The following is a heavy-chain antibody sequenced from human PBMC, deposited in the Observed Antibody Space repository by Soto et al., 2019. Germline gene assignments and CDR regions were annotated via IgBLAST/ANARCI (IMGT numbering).Heavy chain of an antibody. CDR1: GYTFTHYY. J-gene: IGHJ4*02. CDR3: ATSVNSAMAFDY. D-gene: IGHD5-18*01. Sequence: VASVKVSCKASGYTFTHYYIHWVRQAPGQGLEWMGIINPNGGITTYAQKFRAGFSKTRDTSTSTVYLELSSLRSEDSAVYYCATSVNSAMAFDYWGQGTLVTVSS. V-gene: IGHV1-46*01. CDR2: INPNGGIT.